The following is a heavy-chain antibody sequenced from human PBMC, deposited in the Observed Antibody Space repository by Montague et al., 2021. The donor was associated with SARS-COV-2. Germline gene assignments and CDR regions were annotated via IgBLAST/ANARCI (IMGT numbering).Heavy chain of an antibody. J-gene: IGHJ3*02. CDR1: GYSISRDYY. CDR2: IYCSGST. CDR3: ARALGLTMIEAFDI. D-gene: IGHD3-22*01. Sequence: SETLSLTCTVSGYSISRDYYWGWIRQPPGKGLERIGSIYCSGSTYFNPSLKSRVTISVDTSKNQFSLKLTSVTAADTAVYYCARALGLTMIEAFDIWGQGALVTVSS. V-gene: IGHV4-38-2*02.